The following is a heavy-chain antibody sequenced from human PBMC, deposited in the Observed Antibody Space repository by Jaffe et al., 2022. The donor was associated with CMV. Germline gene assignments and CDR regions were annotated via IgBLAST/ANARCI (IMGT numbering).Heavy chain of an antibody. CDR2: IYYGATP. D-gene: IGHD3-16*01. CDR3: ARPAPGVGGGSRFDP. J-gene: IGHJ5*02. CDR1: GGSIDSHNYY. V-gene: IGHV4-39*01. Sequence: QLQLQESGPGLVKPSETLSLTCTVSGGSIDSHNYYWGWIRQPPGKGLEWIVNIYYGATPYYNPSLKSRIAVSVDTSKNQFFLRLSSVTAADTAVYYCARPAPGVGGGSRFDPWGQGTLVTVSS.